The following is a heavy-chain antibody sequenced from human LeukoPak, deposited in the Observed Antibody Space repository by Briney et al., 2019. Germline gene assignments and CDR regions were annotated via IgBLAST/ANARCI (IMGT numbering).Heavy chain of an antibody. Sequence: PGGSLRLSCRASGFTFGDHAMSWVRQAPGKGLEWVGFIRSRAYGGTTEYAASVKGRFIISRDDSKSIAYLQMSSLKNEDSAVYYCNRGPIQLWHYDDMDVWGQRTTVIVSS. CDR3: NRGPIQLWHYDDMDV. V-gene: IGHV3-49*04. J-gene: IGHJ6*02. D-gene: IGHD5-24*01. CDR1: GFTFGDHA. CDR2: IRSRAYGGTT.